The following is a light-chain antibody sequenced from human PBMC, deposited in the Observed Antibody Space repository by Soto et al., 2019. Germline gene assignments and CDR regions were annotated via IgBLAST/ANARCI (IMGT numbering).Light chain of an antibody. V-gene: IGLV1-44*01. CDR3: AVWDDILNRPV. CDR2: SDS. J-gene: IGLJ2*01. Sequence: QSVLSQTPSASGTPGQRVTISCSGTRSNIAGNAVNWYQQLPGTAPKLLIFSDSQRPSGVPDRFSAYQYGTSASLAISGLQADDEAIYHCAVWDDILNRPVFGGGTKLTVL. CDR1: RSNIAGNA.